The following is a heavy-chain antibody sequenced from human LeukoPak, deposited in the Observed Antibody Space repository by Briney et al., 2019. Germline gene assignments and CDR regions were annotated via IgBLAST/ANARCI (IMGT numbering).Heavy chain of an antibody. CDR1: GGTFSSYA. CDR3: ARAVTMVRGVIMDYYYGMDV. J-gene: IGHJ6*04. Sequence: GASVEVSCKASGGTFSSYAISWVRQAPGQGLEWMGGIIPIFGTANYARKFQGRVTITADKSTSTAYMELSSLRSEDTAVYYCARAVTMVRGVIMDYYYGMDVWGKGTTVTVSS. V-gene: IGHV1-69*06. CDR2: IIPIFGTA. D-gene: IGHD3-10*01.